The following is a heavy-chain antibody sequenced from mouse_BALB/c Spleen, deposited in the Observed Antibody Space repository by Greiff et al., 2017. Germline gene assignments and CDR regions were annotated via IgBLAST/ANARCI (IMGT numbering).Heavy chain of an antibody. D-gene: IGHD4-1*01. CDR2: IWSGGST. V-gene: IGHV2-2*02. CDR1: GFSLTSYG. J-gene: IGHJ4*01. Sequence: VKLMESGPGLVQPSQSLSITCTVSGFSLTSYGVHWVRQSPGKGLEWLGVIWSGGSTDYNAAFISRLSISKDNSKSQVFFKMNSLQANDTAIYYCARGNWGYYAMDYWGQGTSVTVSS. CDR3: ARGNWGYYAMDY.